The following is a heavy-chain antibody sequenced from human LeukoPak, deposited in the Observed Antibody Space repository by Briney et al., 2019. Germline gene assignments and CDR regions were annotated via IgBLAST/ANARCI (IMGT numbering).Heavy chain of an antibody. Sequence: GGSLRLSCAASGFTFSSYWMHWVRQAQGKGLVWVSRIDSDGSTTSYADSVKGRFTISRDNAKNTLYLQMNSLRAEDTAVYYCARSNTRGIAAGYWFDPWGQGTLVTVSS. D-gene: IGHD6-13*01. J-gene: IGHJ5*02. CDR3: ARSNTRGIAAGYWFDP. CDR1: GFTFSSYW. CDR2: IDSDGSTT. V-gene: IGHV3-74*01.